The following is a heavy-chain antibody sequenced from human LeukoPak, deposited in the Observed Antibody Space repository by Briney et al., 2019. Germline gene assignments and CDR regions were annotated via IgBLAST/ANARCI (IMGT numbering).Heavy chain of an antibody. D-gene: IGHD1-26*01. CDR1: GYTFSGYG. V-gene: IGHV1-18*01. CDR2: ISAYNGNT. Sequence: ASVKVSCKASGYTFSGYGIHWVRQAPGQGLEWMGWISAYNGNTNYAQKFQGRVTMTTDTSTSTAYMELRSLRSDDTAVYYCARDGFRGATDFWGQGTPVTVSS. J-gene: IGHJ4*02. CDR3: ARDGFRGATDF.